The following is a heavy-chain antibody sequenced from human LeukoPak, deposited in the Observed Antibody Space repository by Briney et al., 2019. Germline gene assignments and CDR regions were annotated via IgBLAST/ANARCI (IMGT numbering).Heavy chain of an antibody. CDR2: ISSSSSYI. V-gene: IGHV3-21*01. CDR3: ARADYYYDSSGYYAHDAFDI. CDR1: GFTFSSYS. J-gene: IGHJ3*02. D-gene: IGHD3-22*01. Sequence: GGSLRLSCAASGFTFSSYSMNWVRQAPGKGLEWVSSISSSSSYIYYADSVKGRFTISRDNAKNSLYLQMNSLRAEDTAVYYCARADYYYDSSGYYAHDAFDIWGQGTMVTVSS.